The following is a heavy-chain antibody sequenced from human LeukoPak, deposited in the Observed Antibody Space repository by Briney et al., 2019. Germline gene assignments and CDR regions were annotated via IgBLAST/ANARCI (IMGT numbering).Heavy chain of an antibody. CDR2: INHSGGT. CDR1: GVSFRGYW. Sequence: PSETLSLSCAASGVSFRGYWWSWIRQPPGKGLEWVGEINHSGGTNYNPSLKSRVTMSVDTAKNQFSLKVRSVTAADTAVYYCARVTYCGADWCGHFDLWGGGTPVAVSS. CDR3: ARVTYCGADWCGHFDL. V-gene: IGHV4-34*01. D-gene: IGHD2-21*02. J-gene: IGHJ2*01.